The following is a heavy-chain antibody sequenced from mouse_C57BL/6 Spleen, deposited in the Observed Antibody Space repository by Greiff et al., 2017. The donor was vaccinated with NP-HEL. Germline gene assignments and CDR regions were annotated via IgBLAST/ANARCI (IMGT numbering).Heavy chain of an antibody. CDR2: IHPNSGST. CDR3: ARNGYYEDAMDY. D-gene: IGHD2-3*01. J-gene: IGHJ4*01. Sequence: VQLQQPGAELVKPGASVKLSCKASGYTFTSYWMHWVKQRPGQGLEWIGMIHPNSGSTNYNEKFKSKATLTVDKSSSTAYMQLSSLTSEDSAVYYCARNGYYEDAMDYWGQGTSVTVSS. V-gene: IGHV1-64*01. CDR1: GYTFTSYW.